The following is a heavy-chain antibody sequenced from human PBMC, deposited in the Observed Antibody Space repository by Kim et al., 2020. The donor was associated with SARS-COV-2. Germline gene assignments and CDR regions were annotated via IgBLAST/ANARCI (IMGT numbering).Heavy chain of an antibody. CDR2: NK. Sequence: NKSYVDPVKGRLPISRDNSKNTLYLQMNSLRAEDTAVYYCARDLGGYFDYWGQGTLVTVSS. CDR3: ARDLGGYFDY. J-gene: IGHJ4*02. V-gene: IGHV3-30*01. D-gene: IGHD3-3*01.